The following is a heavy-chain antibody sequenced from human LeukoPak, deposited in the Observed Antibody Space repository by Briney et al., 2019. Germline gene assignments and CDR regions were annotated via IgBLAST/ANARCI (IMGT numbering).Heavy chain of an antibody. CDR2: ISSSSSYI. CDR1: GFTFSSYA. V-gene: IGHV3-21*01. Sequence: GSLRLSCAASGFTFSSYAMSWVRQAPGKGLEWVSSISSSSSYIFYADSVKGRFTISRDNAKNSLYLQMNSLRAEDTAVYYCARGDPASSTSCYGFDPWGQGTLVTVSS. D-gene: IGHD2-2*01. CDR3: ARGDPASSTSCYGFDP. J-gene: IGHJ5*02.